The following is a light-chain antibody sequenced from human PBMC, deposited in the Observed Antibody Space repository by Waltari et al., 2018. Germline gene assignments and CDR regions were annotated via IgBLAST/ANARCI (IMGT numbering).Light chain of an antibody. CDR2: AAN. Sequence: DVQMTQSPSSLTAAVGDTVTITSRASQGVGRYVNWFQQKPGKAPKLLIYAANSLSSGVPSRFSGSGFGTEFTLTVNSLQPEDVATYYCLQHNSYPYTFGQGTKVEIK. CDR3: LQHNSYPYT. J-gene: IGKJ2*01. CDR1: QGVGRY. V-gene: IGKV1-17*01.